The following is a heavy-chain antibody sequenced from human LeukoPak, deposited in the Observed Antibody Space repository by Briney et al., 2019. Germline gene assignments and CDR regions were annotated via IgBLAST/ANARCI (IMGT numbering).Heavy chain of an antibody. CDR2: IRYDGSNK. D-gene: IGHD6-13*01. Sequence: PGGSLRLSCAASGFTFSSYGMHWVRQAPGKGLEWVAFIRYDGSNKYYADSVKGRFTISRDNSKNTLYLQMNSLRAEDTAVYYCAKDFNRGIAAAGTGYWGQGTLVTVSS. J-gene: IGHJ4*02. CDR3: AKDFNRGIAAAGTGY. CDR1: GFTFSSYG. V-gene: IGHV3-30*02.